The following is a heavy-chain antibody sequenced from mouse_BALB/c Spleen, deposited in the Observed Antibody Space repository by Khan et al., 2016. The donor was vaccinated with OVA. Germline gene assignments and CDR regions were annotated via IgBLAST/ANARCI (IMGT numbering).Heavy chain of an antibody. CDR2: IGSGGST. CDR3: ARVYGSSGVDY. V-gene: IGHV5-6-5*01. J-gene: IGHJ2*01. Sequence: EVELVESGGGLVKPGGSLKLSCAASGFTFSSYAMSWVRQTPEKRLEWVASIGSGGSTYYPDSVKGRFTIPRDNARNILYLQMSSLGSEDTAMYYCARVYGSSGVDYWGQGTTLTVSS. D-gene: IGHD1-1*01. CDR1: GFTFSSYA.